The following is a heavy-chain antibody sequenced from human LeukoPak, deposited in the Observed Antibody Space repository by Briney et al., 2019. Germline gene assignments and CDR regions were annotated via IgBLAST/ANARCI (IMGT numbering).Heavy chain of an antibody. J-gene: IGHJ4*02. V-gene: IGHV3-66*02. Sequence: GGSLRLSCAASGFTVSSNYMSWVRQAPGKGLEWVSVIYSGGSTYYADSVKGRFTISRDNSKNTLYLQMNSLRAEDTAVYYYARSRSYYDFWSGYYTYYFDYWGQGTLVTVSS. D-gene: IGHD3-3*01. CDR3: ARSRSYYDFWSGYYTYYFDY. CDR1: GFTVSSNY. CDR2: IYSGGST.